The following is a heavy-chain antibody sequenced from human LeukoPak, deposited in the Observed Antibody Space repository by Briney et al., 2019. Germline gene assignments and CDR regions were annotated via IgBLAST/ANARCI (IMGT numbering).Heavy chain of an antibody. CDR1: GPSFTTYW. CDR3: ARLDILTGYYYY. CDR2: IYPGDSDT. V-gene: IGHV5-51*01. D-gene: IGHD3-9*01. Sequence: AGESLKISCKGSGPSFTTYWIGWVRQMPGKVLEWMGVIYPGDSDTRYSPSFQGQVTISADKSITTAYLQWSSLKASDTAMYYCARLDILTGYYYYWGQGTLVTVSS. J-gene: IGHJ4*02.